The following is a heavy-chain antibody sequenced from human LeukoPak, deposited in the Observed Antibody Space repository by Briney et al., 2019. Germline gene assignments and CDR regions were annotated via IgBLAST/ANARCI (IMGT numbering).Heavy chain of an antibody. D-gene: IGHD3-16*01. J-gene: IGHJ5*02. Sequence: SQTLSLTCAVSGGSISSGGYSWSWIRQPPGKGLEWIGYIYHSGSTYYNPSLKSRVTISVDRSKNQFSLKLSSVTAADTAVYYCAREYEAGWFDPWGQGTLVTVPS. CDR1: GGSISSGGYS. CDR3: AREYEAGWFDP. CDR2: IYHSGST. V-gene: IGHV4-30-2*01.